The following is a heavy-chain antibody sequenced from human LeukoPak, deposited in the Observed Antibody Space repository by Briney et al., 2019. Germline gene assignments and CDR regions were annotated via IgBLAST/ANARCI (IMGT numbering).Heavy chain of an antibody. V-gene: IGHV3-23*01. CDR2: ISGSGGST. CDR3: ASGTQRPHPETFDL. CDR1: GFTFSSYA. D-gene: IGHD5-12*01. J-gene: IGHJ2*01. Sequence: GGSLTLSCAASGFTFSSYAMSWVRQAPGKGLEWVSAISGSGGSTYYADSVKGRFTISRDNSKNTLYLQMNSLRAEDTAVYYCASGTQRPHPETFDLWGRGTLVTVSS.